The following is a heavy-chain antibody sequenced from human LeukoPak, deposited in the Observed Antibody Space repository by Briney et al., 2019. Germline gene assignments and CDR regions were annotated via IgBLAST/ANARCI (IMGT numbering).Heavy chain of an antibody. CDR3: TNGGIYTTGWYRTLAH. V-gene: IGHV3-23*01. J-gene: IGHJ3*01. D-gene: IGHD6-19*01. CDR1: GVTLGTHA. CDR2: ISFSGDVT. Sequence: PGGSLRLSCSASGVTLGTHAMSWVRQAPGKGLEWVSAISFSGDVTFYADSVKGRFTISRDNSKNTLFLRMNSLRDEDTAIYYCTNGGIYTTGWYRTLAHWGQGTMVTVS.